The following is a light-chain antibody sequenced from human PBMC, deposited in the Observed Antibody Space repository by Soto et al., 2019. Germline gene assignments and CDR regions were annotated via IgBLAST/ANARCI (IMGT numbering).Light chain of an antibody. V-gene: IGKV3-15*01. J-gene: IGKJ5*01. CDR2: GAS. Sequence: EIVMTQSPATLSVSPGERATLSCRASQSVSSNLAWYQQKPGQAPRLLIYGASTRATGIPARFSGSGSGTEFTLTISSLQSEDFAVYYCQKNNNWPPITSGQGTRLEIK. CDR1: QSVSSN. CDR3: QKNNNWPPIT.